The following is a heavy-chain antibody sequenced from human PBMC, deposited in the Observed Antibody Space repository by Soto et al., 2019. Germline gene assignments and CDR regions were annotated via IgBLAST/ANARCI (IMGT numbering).Heavy chain of an antibody. Sequence: SVKVSCKASGGTFSSYAISWVRQAPGQGLEWMGGIVPIFGTANYAQKFQGRVTITADESTSTAYMELGSLRSEDTAVYYCARVNIVARHFDYWGQGTLVTVSS. J-gene: IGHJ4*02. D-gene: IGHD5-12*01. CDR1: GGTFSSYA. CDR2: IVPIFGTA. V-gene: IGHV1-69*13. CDR3: ARVNIVARHFDY.